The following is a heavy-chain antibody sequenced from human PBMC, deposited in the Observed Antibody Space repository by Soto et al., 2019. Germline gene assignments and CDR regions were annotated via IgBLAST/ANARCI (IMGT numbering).Heavy chain of an antibody. J-gene: IGHJ5*02. CDR2: IYHSGST. V-gene: IGHV4-30-2*01. CDR1: VGPISNLGYS. CDR3: ARVPGP. Sequence: SETLSPPSTVFVGPISNLGYSRSCIRQPPGKGLEWIGYIYHSGSTYYNPSLKSRVTISVDRSKNQFSLKLSSVTAADTAVYYCARVPGPWGQGTLVTVS.